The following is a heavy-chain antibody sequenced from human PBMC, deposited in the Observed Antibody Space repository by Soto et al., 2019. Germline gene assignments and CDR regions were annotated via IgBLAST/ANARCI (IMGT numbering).Heavy chain of an antibody. CDR1: GYTFTGYY. CDR2: INPNSGGT. D-gene: IGHD2-15*01. CDR3: XXXXXXXXXXXDFYGHTLDY. Sequence: QVQLVQSGAEVKKPGASVKVSCKASGYTFTGYYMHWVRQAPGQGLEWMGWINPNSGGTNYAQKFQGWVTMTRDTSISTAYMELSRXXXXXXXXXXXXXXXXXXXXXXDFYGHTLDYWGQGTLVTVSS. J-gene: IGHJ4*02. V-gene: IGHV1-2*04.